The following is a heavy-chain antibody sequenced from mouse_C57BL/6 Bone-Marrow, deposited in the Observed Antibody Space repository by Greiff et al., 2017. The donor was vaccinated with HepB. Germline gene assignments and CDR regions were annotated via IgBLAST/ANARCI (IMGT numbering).Heavy chain of an antibody. D-gene: IGHD2-5*01. J-gene: IGHJ1*03. Sequence: VQLQQSGSELRSPGSSVKLSCKDFDSEVFPIANMSWVRQKPGHGFEWIGGILPSIGRTIYGEKFEDKATLDADTLSNTAYLELNSLTSEDSAIYYCAREGYSNYNWYFDVWGTGTTVTVSS. CDR3: AREGYSNYNWYFDV. V-gene: IGHV15-2*01. CDR2: ILPSIGRT. CDR1: DSEVFPIAN.